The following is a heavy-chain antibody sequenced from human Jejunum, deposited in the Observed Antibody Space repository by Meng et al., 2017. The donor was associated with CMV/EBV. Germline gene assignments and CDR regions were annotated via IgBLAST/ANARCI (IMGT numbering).Heavy chain of an antibody. V-gene: IGHV1-69*10. J-gene: IGHJ5*02. Sequence: ASGGAFSNFAIDWVRQAPGQGLEWMGGIITIVDIANYAQRFQGRVTITADKSTTTAYMELSRLRSEDTAVYYCARRGNYYGSNWFDPWGQGTLVTVSS. CDR2: IITIVDIA. D-gene: IGHD3-10*01. CDR3: ARRGNYYGSNWFDP. CDR1: GGAFSNFA.